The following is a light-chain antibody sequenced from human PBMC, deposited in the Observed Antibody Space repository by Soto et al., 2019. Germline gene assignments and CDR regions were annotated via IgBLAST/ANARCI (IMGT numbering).Light chain of an antibody. V-gene: IGKV3-15*01. CDR2: GAS. CDR1: QRVSSN. CDR3: QQYNNHPWT. Sequence: EIVITQSPATLSVSPGERATLSCRASQRVSSNLAWYQQKPGQAPRLLIYGASTRATGIPARFSGSGSGTEFTLTISSLQSEDFAVYYCQQYNNHPWTFGQGTKVEIK. J-gene: IGKJ1*01.